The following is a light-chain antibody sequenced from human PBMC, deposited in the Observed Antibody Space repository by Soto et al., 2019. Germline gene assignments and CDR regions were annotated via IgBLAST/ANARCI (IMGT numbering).Light chain of an antibody. Sequence: DIQVTQSPSSLYTSVGDRVTIACRASQGIINYLAWYQQKPCKVPKLQIPAESTLQSGVPSRFSGSGSGTVFTLTISSLQPEDVATYYCQKYNRAPWTFCQGTKVDIK. V-gene: IGKV1-27*01. CDR1: QGIINY. J-gene: IGKJ1*01. CDR3: QKYNRAPWT. CDR2: AES.